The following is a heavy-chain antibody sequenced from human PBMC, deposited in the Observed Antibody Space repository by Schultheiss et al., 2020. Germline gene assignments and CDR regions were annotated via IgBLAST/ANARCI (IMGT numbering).Heavy chain of an antibody. CDR2: IYHSGST. J-gene: IGHJ5*02. D-gene: IGHD5-12*01. V-gene: IGHV4-4*02. CDR3: ARDYSGYETDGGTNWFDP. Sequence: SETLSLTCAVSGGSISSSNWWSWVRQPPGKGLEWIGEIYHSGSTNYNPSLKSRVTISVDTSKNQFSLKLSSVTAADTAVYYCARDYSGYETDGGTNWFDPWGQGTLVTVSS. CDR1: GGSISSSNW.